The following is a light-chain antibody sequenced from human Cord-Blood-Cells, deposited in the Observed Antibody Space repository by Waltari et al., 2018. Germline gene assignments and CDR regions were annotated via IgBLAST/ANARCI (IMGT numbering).Light chain of an antibody. CDR2: WAS. CDR3: QQYYSTPPT. J-gene: IGKJ2*01. CDR1: QSVLYSSNNKNY. V-gene: IGKV4-1*01. Sequence: DIVMTQSPDSLAVSLGERAPINCKSSQSVLYSSNNKNYLAWYQQKPGQPPTLLIYWASTRESGVPDRFSGSGSGTDFTLTISSRQAEDVAVYYCQQYYSTPPTFGQGTKLEIK.